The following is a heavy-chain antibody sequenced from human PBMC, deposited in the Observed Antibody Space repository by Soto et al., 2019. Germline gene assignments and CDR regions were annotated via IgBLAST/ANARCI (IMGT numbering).Heavy chain of an antibody. CDR1: GGSFSGYY. Sequence: SETLSLTCAVYGGSFSGYYWSWIRQPPGKGLEWIGEINHSGSTNYNPSLKSRVTISVDTSKNQFSLKLSSVTAADTAVYDCARGRTGVDAFDIWGQGTMVTVSS. D-gene: IGHD7-27*01. V-gene: IGHV4-34*01. CDR3: ARGRTGVDAFDI. CDR2: INHSGST. J-gene: IGHJ3*02.